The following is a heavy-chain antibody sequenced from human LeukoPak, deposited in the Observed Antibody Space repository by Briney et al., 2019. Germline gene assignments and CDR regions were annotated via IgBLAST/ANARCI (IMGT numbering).Heavy chain of an antibody. Sequence: PGGSLRLSCAASGFTFSSYAMHWVRQAPGKGLEWVAVISYDGSNKYYADSVKGRFTISRDNSKNSLYLQMNSLRAEDTAVYYCARDLLRPNSWWGQGTLVTVSS. CDR1: GFTFSSYA. V-gene: IGHV3-30-3*01. CDR2: ISYDGSNK. CDR3: ARDLLRPNSW. D-gene: IGHD6-13*01. J-gene: IGHJ4*02.